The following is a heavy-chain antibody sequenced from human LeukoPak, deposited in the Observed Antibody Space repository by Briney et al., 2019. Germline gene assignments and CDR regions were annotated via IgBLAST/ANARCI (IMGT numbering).Heavy chain of an antibody. Sequence: GGSLRLSCAASGFTFSTYAMHCVRQAPGKGLEWVAVISYDGSNKYYADSVKGRFTISRDNSKNTLYLQMNSLRAEDTAVFYCARDSATYYYSYAMDVWGHGTTVTVSS. D-gene: IGHD5-12*01. J-gene: IGHJ6*02. V-gene: IGHV3-30-3*01. CDR1: GFTFSTYA. CDR2: ISYDGSNK. CDR3: ARDSATYYYSYAMDV.